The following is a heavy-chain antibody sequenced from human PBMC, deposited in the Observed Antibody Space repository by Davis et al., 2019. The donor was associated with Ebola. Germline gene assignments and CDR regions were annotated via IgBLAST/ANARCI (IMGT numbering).Heavy chain of an antibody. J-gene: IGHJ4*02. V-gene: IGHV4-39*07. CDR3: ARGRSYLGY. CDR2: IYYSGST. CDR1: GGSISSSSYY. Sequence: PSETLSLTCTVSGGSISSSSYYWGWIRQPPGKGLEWIGSIYYSGSTNYNPSLKSRVTISVDTSKNQFSLKLSSVTAADTAVYYCARGRSYLGYWGQGTLVTVSS.